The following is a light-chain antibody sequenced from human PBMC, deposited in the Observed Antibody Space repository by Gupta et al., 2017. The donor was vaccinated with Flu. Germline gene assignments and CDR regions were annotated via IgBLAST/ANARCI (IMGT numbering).Light chain of an antibody. V-gene: IGKV1-17*01. CDR3: RQQNSYGWT. J-gene: IGKJ1*01. CDR2: AAS. CDR1: QGIRND. Sequence: DTQMTHSPSSLSASVGDRVTITCRASQGIRNDLGWYQQKPGKAPKRLIYAASRLQSGVPSTFSGSGSGREFTLTIISLLPQDFATYYCRQQNSYGWTFGEGTKVEIK.